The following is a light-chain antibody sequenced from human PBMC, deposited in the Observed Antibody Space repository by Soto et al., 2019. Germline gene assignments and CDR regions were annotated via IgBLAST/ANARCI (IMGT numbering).Light chain of an antibody. CDR1: SSDVGGYNL. V-gene: IGLV2-23*02. J-gene: IGLJ2*01. CDR2: EVN. Sequence: QSALTQPASVSGSPGQSITISCTGSSSDVGGYNLVSWYQQHPGKAPKLIIYEVNRRPSVVSNRFSGSKSGNTASLTISGLQAEDAADYYCSSYAGSSTFVLFGGGTKLTVL. CDR3: SSYAGSSTFVL.